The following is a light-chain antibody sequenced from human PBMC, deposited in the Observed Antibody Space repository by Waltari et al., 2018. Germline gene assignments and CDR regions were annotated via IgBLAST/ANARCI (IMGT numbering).Light chain of an antibody. CDR1: QSIRSW. CDR2: KAS. Sequence: DIQMTQSPSTLSASVGDRVNFTVRASQSIRSWLAWYQQKPGKAPKLLIYKASRLGSGVPSRFSGSGSGTEFTLTISNLRPDDFATYYCQQYETYSPLTVGGGTKVEI. V-gene: IGKV1-5*03. CDR3: QQYETYSPLT. J-gene: IGKJ4*01.